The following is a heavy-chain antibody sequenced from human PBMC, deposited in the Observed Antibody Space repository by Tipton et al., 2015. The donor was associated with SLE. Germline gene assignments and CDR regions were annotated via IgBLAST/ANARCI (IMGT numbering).Heavy chain of an antibody. CDR3: VRGGFGSGLDY. J-gene: IGHJ4*02. CDR1: GFTFNIHW. D-gene: IGHD3-10*01. Sequence: SLRLSCAASGFTFNIHWMHWGRQAPGKGLVWVSRITSDGSTTTYADSVQGRFTISRDNAKNTVYLQMNSLRAEDTAVYYCVRGGFGSGLDYWGQGRPVTGSS. V-gene: IGHV3-74*01. CDR2: ITSDGSTT.